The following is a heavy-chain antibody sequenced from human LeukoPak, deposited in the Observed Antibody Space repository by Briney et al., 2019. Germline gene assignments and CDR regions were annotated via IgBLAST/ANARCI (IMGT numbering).Heavy chain of an antibody. J-gene: IGHJ4*02. CDR3: ARRIVQREFDY. CDR1: GGSISSSSYY. Sequence: SETLSLTCTVSGGSISSSSYYWGWVRQPPGKGLEWIGRIYYSGSTYYNPSLNSPLTISVDTSKNQFSLKLSSVTAADTAVYYCARRIVQREFDYWGQGTLVTVSS. D-gene: IGHD1-1*01. CDR2: IYYSGST. V-gene: IGHV4-39*01.